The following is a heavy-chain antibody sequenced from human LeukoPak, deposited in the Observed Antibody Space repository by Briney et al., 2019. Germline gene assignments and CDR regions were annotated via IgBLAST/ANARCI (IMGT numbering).Heavy chain of an antibody. J-gene: IGHJ4*02. Sequence: GASVKVSCKASGGTFSSYAISWVRQAPGQGLEWMGAIIPIFGTANYAQKFQGRVTITADESASTAYMELSSLRSEDTAVYYCAREKSFGDFWSGYSEYWGQGTLVTASS. D-gene: IGHD3-3*01. CDR3: AREKSFGDFWSGYSEY. CDR1: GGTFSSYA. CDR2: IIPIFGTA. V-gene: IGHV1-69*13.